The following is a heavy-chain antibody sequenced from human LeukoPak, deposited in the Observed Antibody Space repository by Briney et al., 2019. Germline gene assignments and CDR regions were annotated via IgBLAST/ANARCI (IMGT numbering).Heavy chain of an antibody. Sequence: PGGSLRLSCAASGFTFRSYGMHWVRQAPGKGLEWVAIMSSDGSNTYYADSVKGRFIISRDNSKNTLDLQMNSLRPEDTAVYYCAKDPWGRSSFWGQGTLVIVSS. D-gene: IGHD6-6*01. CDR2: MSSDGSNT. J-gene: IGHJ4*02. CDR3: AKDPWGRSSF. CDR1: GFTFRSYG. V-gene: IGHV3-30*18.